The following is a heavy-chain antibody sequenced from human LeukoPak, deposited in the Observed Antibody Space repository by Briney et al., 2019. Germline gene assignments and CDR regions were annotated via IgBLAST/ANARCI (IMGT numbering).Heavy chain of an antibody. V-gene: IGHV3-11*01. CDR2: ISDTGITI. CDR3: ARGLHYDLWSGYYSTFDY. CDR1: GFTFSDFH. J-gene: IGHJ4*02. Sequence: GGSLRLSCAASGFTFSDFHMSWLRQAPGKGLEWISYISDTGITIYYAASVKGRFTISRDNTNNSLYLQMNSLSTEDTAVYYCARGLHYDLWSGYYSTFDYWGLGSQVTVSS. D-gene: IGHD3-3*01.